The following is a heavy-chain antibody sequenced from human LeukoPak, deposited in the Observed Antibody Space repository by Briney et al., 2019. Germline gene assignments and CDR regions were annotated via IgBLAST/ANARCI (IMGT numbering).Heavy chain of an antibody. CDR1: GGSISSYY. J-gene: IGHJ4*02. CDR3: ARVPSTVTTLDY. Sequence: MPSETLSLTCTVSGGSISSYYWSWIRQPAGKGLEWIGRIYTSGSTNYNPSLKSRVTISVDKSKNQFSLKLSSVTAADTAVYYCARVPSTVTTLDYWGQGTLVTVSS. CDR2: IYTSGST. V-gene: IGHV4-4*07. D-gene: IGHD4-17*01.